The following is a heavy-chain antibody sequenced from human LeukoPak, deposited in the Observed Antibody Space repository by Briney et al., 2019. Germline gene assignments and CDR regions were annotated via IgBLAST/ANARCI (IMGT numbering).Heavy chain of an antibody. V-gene: IGHV3-66*01. CDR2: IYSAGNT. CDR1: GFTVNSDF. J-gene: IGHJ4*02. CDR3: ARDVNYDRHY. Sequence: GGSLRLSCAASGFTVNSDFMSWVRQAPGKGLEWISVIYSAGNTYYADSVKDRFTISRDNSKNTVYLQMNSLRAEDTAVYYCARDVNYDRHYWGQGTLVTVSS. D-gene: IGHD1-7*01.